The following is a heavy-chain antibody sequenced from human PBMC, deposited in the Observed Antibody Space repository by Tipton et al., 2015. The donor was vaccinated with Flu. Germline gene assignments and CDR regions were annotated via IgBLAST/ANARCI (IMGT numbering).Heavy chain of an antibody. J-gene: IGHJ6*02. D-gene: IGHD6-13*01. CDR1: GGSISSYY. CDR2: IYYSGST. CDR3: ARDSAAHYGMDV. V-gene: IGHV4-59*08. Sequence: TLSLTCTVSGGSISSYYWSWIRQPPGKGLEWIGYIYYSGSTNYNPSLKSRVTISVDTSKNQFSLKLSPVTAADTAVHYCARDSAAHYGMDVWGQGTTVTVSS.